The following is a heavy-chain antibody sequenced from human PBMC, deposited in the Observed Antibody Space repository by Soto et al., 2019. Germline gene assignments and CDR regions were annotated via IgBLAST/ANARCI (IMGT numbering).Heavy chain of an antibody. CDR1: GFTFSAFS. CDR2: INEDSTYI. CDR3: VRDFGRYFRSGYMDV. D-gene: IGHD3-9*01. J-gene: IGHJ6*03. V-gene: IGHV3-21*02. Sequence: EVRLVESGGGLVKPGGSLRLSCAASGFTFSAFSMNWVRQAPGKGLEWLSSINEDSTYIYYGDSLRGRSPHSRDNAKDSLYLQIDRLRAEETAVYYCVRDFGRYFRSGYMDVWCDGATVSVS.